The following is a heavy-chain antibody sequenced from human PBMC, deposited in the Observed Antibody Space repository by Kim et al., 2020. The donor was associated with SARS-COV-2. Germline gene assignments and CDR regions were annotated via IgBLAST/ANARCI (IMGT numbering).Heavy chain of an antibody. D-gene: IGHD3-10*01. J-gene: IGHJ4*02. Sequence: GGSLRLSCAASGFTFSSYGMHWVRQAPGKGLEWVAVIWYDGSNKYYADSVKGRFTISRDNSKNTLYLQMNSLRAEDTAVYYCAKSPWGSGSVDYWGQGTLVTVSS. CDR2: IWYDGSNK. CDR1: GFTFSSYG. V-gene: IGHV3-33*06. CDR3: AKSPWGSGSVDY.